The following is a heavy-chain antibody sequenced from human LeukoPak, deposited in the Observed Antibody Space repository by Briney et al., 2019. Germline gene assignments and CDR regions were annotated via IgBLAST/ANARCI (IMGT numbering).Heavy chain of an antibody. Sequence: PGGSLRLSCAASGFSFSTYWMSWVRQPPGKGLEWVANIKQDGSDKYYVDSVKGRFTISKDNAKNSLYLQMNSLTAEDTAVYYCARDQRDGDYDFNYWGQGTLVTVSS. CDR1: GFSFSTYW. CDR2: IKQDGSDK. J-gene: IGHJ4*02. CDR3: ARDQRDGDYDFNY. V-gene: IGHV3-7*01. D-gene: IGHD4-17*01.